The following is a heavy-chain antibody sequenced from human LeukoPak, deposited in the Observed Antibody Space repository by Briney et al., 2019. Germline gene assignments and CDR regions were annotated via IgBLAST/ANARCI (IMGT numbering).Heavy chain of an antibody. Sequence: GASVKVSCKASGYTFTAFLMHWVRQAPGQGLEWMGCIHPNSGGTKYAQKFQGRVTMTRDTSINTAYMDLDRLISDDAAVYYCAGEGLGATKNFDYWGQGTPVIVSS. CDR2: IHPNSGGT. CDR1: GYTFTAFL. V-gene: IGHV1-2*02. D-gene: IGHD1-26*01. J-gene: IGHJ4*02. CDR3: AGEGLGATKNFDY.